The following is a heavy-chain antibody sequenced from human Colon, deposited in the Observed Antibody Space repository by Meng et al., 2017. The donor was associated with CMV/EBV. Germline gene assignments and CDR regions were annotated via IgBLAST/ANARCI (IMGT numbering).Heavy chain of an antibody. D-gene: IGHD2-21*01. CDR1: GFTFNRNS. CDR3: AKDRAYCGSFSCSPNYFDG. J-gene: IGHJ4*02. CDR2: INGVGDIT. Sequence: GESLKISCAASGFTFNRNSMSWVRQAPGKGLEWVSGINGVGDITYYADSVKGRFTISRDNSKNTLYLRTIDLRAEDTAMYYCAKDRAYCGSFSCSPNYFDGWGQGNLVTVSS. V-gene: IGHV3-23*01.